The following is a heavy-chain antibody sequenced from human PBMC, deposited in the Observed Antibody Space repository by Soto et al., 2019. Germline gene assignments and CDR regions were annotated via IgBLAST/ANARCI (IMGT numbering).Heavy chain of an antibody. CDR2: IYYSGST. J-gene: IGHJ4*02. CDR3: TSGLFVVVPAAMGFDY. Sequence: SETLSLTCTVSGGSISSSSYYWGWIRQPPGKGLEWIGSIYYSGSTYYNPSLKSRVTISVDTSKNQFSLMLSSVTAADAAVYYCTSGLFVVVPAAMGFDYWGQGTLVTVSS. V-gene: IGHV4-39*01. D-gene: IGHD2-2*01. CDR1: GGSISSSSYY.